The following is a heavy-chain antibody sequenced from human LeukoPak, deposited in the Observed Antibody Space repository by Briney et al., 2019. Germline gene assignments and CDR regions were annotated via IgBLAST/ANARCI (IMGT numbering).Heavy chain of an antibody. CDR1: GYTFTSYV. J-gene: IGHJ4*02. D-gene: IGHD2-2*01. CDR3: ARDRGCSSTSCYWLVRGVRYYFDY. CDR2: ISAYNGNT. V-gene: IGHV1-18*01. Sequence: ASVKVSCKASGYTFTSYVISWVRQAPGQGLEWMGWISAYNGNTNYAQKLQVRVTITTDTSTSTAYMELRSLRSDDTAVYYCARDRGCSSTSCYWLVRGVRYYFDYWGQGTLVTVSS.